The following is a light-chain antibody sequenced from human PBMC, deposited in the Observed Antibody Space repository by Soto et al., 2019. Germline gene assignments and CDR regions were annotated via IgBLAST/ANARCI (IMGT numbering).Light chain of an antibody. Sequence: DIQMTQSPSSLSASVGDRVTITCQASQDISNYLNWYQQKPGQAPKILIYDVSVLEAGVPSRFSGGGSGTHFTLTFSCPHAEDAAKSYCQHFDNLPLTFDGGTKVELK. CDR1: QDISNY. CDR3: QHFDNLPLT. V-gene: IGKV1-33*01. CDR2: DVS. J-gene: IGKJ4*01.